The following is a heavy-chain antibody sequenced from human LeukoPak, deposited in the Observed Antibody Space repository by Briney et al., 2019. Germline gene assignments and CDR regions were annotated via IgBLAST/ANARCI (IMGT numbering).Heavy chain of an antibody. Sequence: ASVKVSCKASGGTFSSYAISWVRQAPGQGLEWMGRIIPIFGTANYAQKFQGRVTITADESTSTAYMELSSLRSEDTAVYYCASRGYSYGYSFDYWGQGTLVTVSS. J-gene: IGHJ4*02. D-gene: IGHD5-18*01. CDR3: ASRGYSYGYSFDY. V-gene: IGHV1-69*13. CDR1: GGTFSSYA. CDR2: IIPIFGTA.